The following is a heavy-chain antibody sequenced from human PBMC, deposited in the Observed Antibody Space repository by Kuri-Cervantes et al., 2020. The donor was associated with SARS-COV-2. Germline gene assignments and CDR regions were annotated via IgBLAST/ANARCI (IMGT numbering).Heavy chain of an antibody. CDR2: IYTSGST. CDR3: ARVSSVPAQLSYSRYYYIDV. J-gene: IGHJ6*03. D-gene: IGHD2-15*01. CDR1: GGSISSGSYY. V-gene: IGHV4-61*02. Sequence: SETLSLTCSVSGGSISSGSYYWTWIRQPAGEGLEYIGRIYTSGSTDYNFSLKSRVTISIDTSQSRFSLHLTSVTAADTAVYFCARVSSVPAQLSYSRYYYIDVWGKGTTVTVSS.